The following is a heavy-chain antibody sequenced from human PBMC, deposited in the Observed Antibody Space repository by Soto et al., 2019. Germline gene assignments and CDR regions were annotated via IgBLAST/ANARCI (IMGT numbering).Heavy chain of an antibody. Sequence: PGGSLRLSCAASGFTFSSYAMSWVRQAPGKGLEWVSVISGSGDSTYYADSVKGRFTISRDNSKNTLYLQMNSLRAGDTAVYYCASRSSGWYFDYWGQGTLVTVPQ. D-gene: IGHD6-19*01. CDR1: GFTFSSYA. J-gene: IGHJ4*02. V-gene: IGHV3-23*01. CDR3: ASRSSGWYFDY. CDR2: ISGSGDST.